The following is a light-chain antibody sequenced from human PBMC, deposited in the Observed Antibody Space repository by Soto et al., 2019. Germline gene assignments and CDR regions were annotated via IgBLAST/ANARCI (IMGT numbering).Light chain of an antibody. J-gene: IGKJ4*01. CDR3: LQYHTYLT. Sequence: DIQMTQSPATLSAAVGDRVTITCRASYSISSWLAWYQQRPGRAPKLLIYDASSLETGVPSRFSGSGSGTEFTLTISSLQPDDCATYHCLQYHTYLTCGGGTKVEI. CDR2: DAS. CDR1: YSISSW. V-gene: IGKV1-5*01.